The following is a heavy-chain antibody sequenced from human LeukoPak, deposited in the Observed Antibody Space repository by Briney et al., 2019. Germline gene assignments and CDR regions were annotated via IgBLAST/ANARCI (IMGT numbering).Heavy chain of an antibody. CDR1: GYTFTGYY. D-gene: IGHD6-13*01. CDR3: ARGPYSSSWYDTSYWFDP. Sequence: ASVKVSCKASGYTFTGYYMHWVRQAPGQGLEWMGRINPNSGGTNYAQKFQGRVNMTRDTSISTVYMELSSLRSEDTAVYYCARGPYSSSWYDTSYWFDPWGQGTLVTVSS. J-gene: IGHJ5*02. V-gene: IGHV1-2*06. CDR2: INPNSGGT.